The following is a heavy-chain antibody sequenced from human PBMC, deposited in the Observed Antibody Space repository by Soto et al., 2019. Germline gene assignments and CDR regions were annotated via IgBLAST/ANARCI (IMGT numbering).Heavy chain of an antibody. CDR2: IQSGGST. CDR1: GFTVSSKY. D-gene: IGHD2-15*01. Sequence: EVQLVASGGGLVQPGGSLRLSCAASGFTVSSKYMSWVRQAPGKGLEWVSLIQSGGSTYYAGSVKGRFTISRNNSDNLLCLQMNRVRVADTDVYYCTRDEVHGGGGRCYGVPMDVWGKGTTVSVAA. J-gene: IGHJ6*04. V-gene: IGHV3-66*01. CDR3: TRDEVHGGGGRCYGVPMDV.